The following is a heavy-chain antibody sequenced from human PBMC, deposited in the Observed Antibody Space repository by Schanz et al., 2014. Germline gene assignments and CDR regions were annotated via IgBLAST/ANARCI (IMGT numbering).Heavy chain of an antibody. CDR3: ARDGYSVMVISPTESFDI. Sequence: EVQLLESGGGLVQPGGSLRLSCAASGFTFSSYAMSWVRQAPGKGLEWVSAISGSGGSTYYADSVKGRFTISRDNSKNTLYLQMNSLRAEDTAVYYCARDGYSVMVISPTESFDIWGQGTMVTVSP. V-gene: IGHV3-23*01. CDR2: ISGSGGST. CDR1: GFTFSSYA. D-gene: IGHD3-16*02. J-gene: IGHJ3*02.